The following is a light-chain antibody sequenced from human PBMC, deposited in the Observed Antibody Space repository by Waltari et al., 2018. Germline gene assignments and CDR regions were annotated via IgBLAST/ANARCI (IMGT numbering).Light chain of an antibody. V-gene: IGKV3-15*01. CDR3: QQYIDCPLT. CDR2: RAS. CDR1: QSVISS. Sequence: EIVMTQSPATLSVSPGERVTLSCRASQSVISSLAWYQQKPGQAPKVLIYRASTRATGIPARFSGSGSGTEFTLTISSLQSVDFAVYYCQQYIDCPLTFGGGTKVEIK. J-gene: IGKJ4*01.